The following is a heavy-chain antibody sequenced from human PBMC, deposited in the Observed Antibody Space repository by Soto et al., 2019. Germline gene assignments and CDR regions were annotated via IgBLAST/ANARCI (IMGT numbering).Heavy chain of an antibody. J-gene: IGHJ3*02. V-gene: IGHV4-59*08. Sequence: SDTLSLTCTVSGGSISSYYWSWIRQPPGKGLEWIGYIYYSGSTNYNPSLKSRVTISVDTSKNQFSLKLSSVTAADTAVYYCARIWGLDAFDIWGQGTMVTVSS. CDR3: ARIWGLDAFDI. D-gene: IGHD3-16*01. CDR1: GGSISSYY. CDR2: IYYSGST.